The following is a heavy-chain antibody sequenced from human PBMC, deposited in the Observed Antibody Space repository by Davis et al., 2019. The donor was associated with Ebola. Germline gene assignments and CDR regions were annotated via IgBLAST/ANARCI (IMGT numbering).Heavy chain of an antibody. J-gene: IGHJ4*02. CDR3: ARERRCSGGSCYPRGYFDY. CDR1: GFTFSSYS. Sequence: GALKISCAASGFTFSSYSMNWVRQAPGKGLEWVSYISSSSSTIYYADSVKGRFTISRDNAKNSLYLQMNSLRDEDTAVYYCARERRCSGGSCYPRGYFDYWGQGTLVTVSS. V-gene: IGHV3-48*02. CDR2: ISSSSSTI. D-gene: IGHD2-15*01.